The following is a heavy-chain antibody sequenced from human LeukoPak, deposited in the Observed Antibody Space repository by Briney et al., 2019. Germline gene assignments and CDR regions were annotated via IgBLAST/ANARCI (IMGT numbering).Heavy chain of an antibody. CDR2: ISYDGSNK. J-gene: IGHJ4*02. V-gene: IGHV3-30-3*01. CDR1: GFTFSSYA. Sequence: GGSLRLPCSAPGFTFSSYAMHWVPQAPGKGLGGAAVISYDGSNKYYADSVKGRFTISRDNSKNTLYLQMNSLRAEDTAVYYCASSSDWELLGYWGQGTLVTVSS. D-gene: IGHD1-26*01. CDR3: ASSSDWELLGY.